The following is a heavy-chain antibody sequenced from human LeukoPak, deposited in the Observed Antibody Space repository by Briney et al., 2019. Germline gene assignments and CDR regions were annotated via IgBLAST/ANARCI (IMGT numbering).Heavy chain of an antibody. J-gene: IGHJ4*02. CDR3: ARLLTMVRGVMADY. D-gene: IGHD3-10*01. CDR2: INHSGST. Sequence: SETLSLTCAVYGRSFSGYYWSWIRQPPGKGLEWIGEINHSGSTNYNPSLKSRVTISVDTSKNQFSLKLSSVTAADTAVYYCARLLTMVRGVMADYWGQGTLVTVSS. CDR1: GRSFSGYY. V-gene: IGHV4-34*01.